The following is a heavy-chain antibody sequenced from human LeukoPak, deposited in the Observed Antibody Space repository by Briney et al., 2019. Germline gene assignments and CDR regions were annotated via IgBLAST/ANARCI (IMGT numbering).Heavy chain of an antibody. CDR1: GGSISSYY. D-gene: IGHD5-18*01. V-gene: IGHV4-59*01. J-gene: IGHJ6*02. CDR3: ALCGYSYGSYYYGMDV. CDR2: IYYSGST. Sequence: SETLSLTCTVSGGSISSYYWSWIRQPPGKGLERIGYIYYSGSTNYNPSLKSRVTISVDTSKNQFSLKLSSVTAADTAVYYCALCGYSYGSYYYGMDVWGQGTTVTVSS.